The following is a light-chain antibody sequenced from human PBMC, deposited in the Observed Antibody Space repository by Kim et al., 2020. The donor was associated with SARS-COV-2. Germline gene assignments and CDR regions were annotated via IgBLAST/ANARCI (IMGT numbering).Light chain of an antibody. CDR3: QKNKDWPLT. CDR2: DAS. J-gene: IGKJ4*01. V-gene: IGKV3-15*01. CDR1: QSVSSK. Sequence: EIVMTHSPATLSLSPGERATLSCRASQSVSSKLAWYQQKPGQAPRLLIYDASTRATGVPARFSGSGSGTEFTLTISSLQSEDFAVYYCQKNKDWPLTFGGGTKVDIK.